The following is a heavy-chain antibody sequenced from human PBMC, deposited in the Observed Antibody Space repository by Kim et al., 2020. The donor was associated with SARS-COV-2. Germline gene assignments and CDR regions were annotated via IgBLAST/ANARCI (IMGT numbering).Heavy chain of an antibody. J-gene: IGHJ5*02. CDR2: IYRGGNT. CDR1: GGSISSGGYS. CDR3: ARKARASSGFDP. V-gene: IGHV4-30-2*01. Sequence: SETLSLTCAVSGGSISSGGYSWSWIRQPPGKGLEWIGYIYRGGNTYYNPSLKSRVTISVDRPKNQLSLKLSSVTAADTAVYYCARKARASSGFDPWGQGIMVTVSS. D-gene: IGHD1-1*01.